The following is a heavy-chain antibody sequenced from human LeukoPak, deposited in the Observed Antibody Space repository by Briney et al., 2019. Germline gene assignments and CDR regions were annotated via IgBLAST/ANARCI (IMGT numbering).Heavy chain of an antibody. D-gene: IGHD2-2*01. V-gene: IGHV3-13*01. J-gene: IGHJ3*02. CDR1: GFTFKSYD. Sequence: GGSLRLSCAASGFTFKSYDMHWVRQVAGRGLEWDSGIGTAGDTYYQGSVKGRFTISRDNSKNTLYLQMNSLRAEDTAVYHCAKGVGYCSSTSCYLESNDAFDIWGQGTMVTVSS. CDR3: AKGVGYCSSTSCYLESNDAFDI. CDR2: IGTAGDT.